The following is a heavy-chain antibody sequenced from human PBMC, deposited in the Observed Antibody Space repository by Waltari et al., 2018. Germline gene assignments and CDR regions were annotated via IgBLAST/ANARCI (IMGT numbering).Heavy chain of an antibody. CDR3: ARSRRGDYYDPSSH. CDR1: GFCFNNFC. V-gene: IGHV3-21*01. J-gene: IGHJ4*02. D-gene: IGHD3-16*01. CDR2: ISMSGNII. Sequence: EVSLVESGGKVVQPGGSLRRSCATSGFCFNNFCLNWFRLAPGKGLEWVATISMSGNIIFYGQSVEGRFTISRDNAKKSVFLQMNSLRADDTAIYYCARSRRGDYYDPSSHWGQGTLVTVSS.